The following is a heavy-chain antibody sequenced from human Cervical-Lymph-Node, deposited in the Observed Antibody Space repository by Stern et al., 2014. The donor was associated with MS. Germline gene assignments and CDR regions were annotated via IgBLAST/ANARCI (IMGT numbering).Heavy chain of an antibody. V-gene: IGHV5-51*01. J-gene: IGHJ5*01. D-gene: IGHD1-14*01. CDR1: GYNFADYW. Sequence: EVQLVQSGAEVKKPGDSLMLSCKASGYNFADYWIAWVRQMPGKGLEWMGIIYPGDSDTRYSPSFEGQVTISADNSFAAAYLQWGSLKASDSALYYCARALTSVSNPLHFDSWGQGTLVTVSS. CDR2: IYPGDSDT. CDR3: ARALTSVSNPLHFDS.